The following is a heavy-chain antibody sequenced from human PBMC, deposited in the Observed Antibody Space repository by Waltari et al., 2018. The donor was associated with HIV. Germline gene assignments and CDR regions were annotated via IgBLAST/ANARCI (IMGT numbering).Heavy chain of an antibody. Sequence: QVQLVQSGAEVKKPGASVKVSCKGSGYTFTGYYIHWVRQAPGQGLEWMGWINPNNEGTNDAQKVQDRVTMTRDTSISTAYMELSRLRSDDTAVYYCARNLDGDYVLAYWGQGILVTVSS. V-gene: IGHV1-2*02. J-gene: IGHJ4*02. CDR3: ARNLDGDYVLAY. D-gene: IGHD4-17*01. CDR2: INPNNEGT. CDR1: GYTFTGYY.